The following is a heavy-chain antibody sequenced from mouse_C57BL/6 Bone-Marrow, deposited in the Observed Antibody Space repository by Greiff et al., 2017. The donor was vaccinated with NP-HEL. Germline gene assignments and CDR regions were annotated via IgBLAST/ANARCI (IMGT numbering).Heavy chain of an antibody. CDR1: GYTFTDYN. V-gene: IGHV1-18*01. Sequence: EVQLQQSGPELVKPGASVKIPCKASGYTFTDYNMDWVKQSHGKSLEWIGDINPNNGGTIYNQKFKGKATLTVDKSSSAAYMELRSLTSEDTAVYYCARRRISYDYGFAYWGQGTLVTVSA. J-gene: IGHJ3*01. CDR2: INPNNGGT. CDR3: ARRRISYDYGFAY. D-gene: IGHD2-4*01.